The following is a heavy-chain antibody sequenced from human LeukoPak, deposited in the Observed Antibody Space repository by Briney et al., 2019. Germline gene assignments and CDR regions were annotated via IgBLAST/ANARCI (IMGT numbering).Heavy chain of an antibody. V-gene: IGHV6-1*01. J-gene: IGHJ6*03. CDR3: ARDLAGIHYYYFYMDV. CDR1: GDSVSSNSAA. Sequence: SQTLSLTCAISGDSVSSNSAAWNWIRQSPSRGLEWLGRTFYRSKWYNDYAVSVQSRITINPDTSKNQFSLQLNSVTPEDTAVYYCARDLAGIHYYYFYMDVWGKGTTVTVSS. D-gene: IGHD7-27*01. CDR2: TFYRSKWYN.